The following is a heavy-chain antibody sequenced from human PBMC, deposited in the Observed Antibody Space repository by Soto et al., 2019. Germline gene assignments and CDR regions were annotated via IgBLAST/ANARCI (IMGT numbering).Heavy chain of an antibody. CDR2: INPNSGGT. CDR1: GYTFTGYY. Sequence: GASVKVSCKASGYTFTGYYMHWVRQAPGQGLEWMGWINPNSGGTNYAQKFQGRVTMTRDTSISTAYMELSRLRSDDTAVYYCARERGSGYWNWFDPWGQGTLVTVSS. CDR3: ARERGSGYWNWFDP. J-gene: IGHJ5*02. D-gene: IGHD3-22*01. V-gene: IGHV1-2*02.